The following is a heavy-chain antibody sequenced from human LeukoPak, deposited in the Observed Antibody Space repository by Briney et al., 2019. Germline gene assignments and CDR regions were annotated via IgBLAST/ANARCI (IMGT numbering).Heavy chain of an antibody. CDR3: ARPLLYYYGSETFFWFDP. V-gene: IGHV3-7*01. CDR1: W. CDR2: IKQDGSEK. Sequence: WMSWVRQAPGKGLEWVASIKQDGSEKYYVESVKGRFSISRDNAENSLYLQMNSLRPDDTAFYYCARPLLYYYGSETFFWFDPWGQGTLVTVSS. J-gene: IGHJ5*02. D-gene: IGHD3-10*01.